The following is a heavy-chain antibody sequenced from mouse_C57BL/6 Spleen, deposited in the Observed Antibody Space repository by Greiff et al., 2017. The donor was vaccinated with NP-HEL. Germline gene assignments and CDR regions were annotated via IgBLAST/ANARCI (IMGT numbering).Heavy chain of an antibody. CDR1: GFTFRDYY. CDR3: ARVITNWYFDV. Sequence: EVQLVESEGGLVQPGSSMTLSCTASGFTFRDYYMAWVRQVPEKGLEWVANINYDGSSTYYLDSLKSRFIISRDNAKNILYLQMSSLKSEDTATYYCARVITNWYFDVWGTGTTVTVSA. D-gene: IGHD1-1*01. J-gene: IGHJ1*03. V-gene: IGHV5-16*01. CDR2: INYDGSST.